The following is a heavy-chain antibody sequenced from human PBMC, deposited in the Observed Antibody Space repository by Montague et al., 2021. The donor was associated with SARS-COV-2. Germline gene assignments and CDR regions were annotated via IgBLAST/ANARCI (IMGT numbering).Heavy chain of an antibody. J-gene: IGHJ4*02. CDR2: IYXSGST. V-gene: IGHV4-59*01. CDR1: GGSISSYY. D-gene: IGHD3-3*01. CDR3: ARAPVAHITISGVVTSFDY. Sequence: LVKPTQTLALTCTVSGGSISSYYWSWIRQPPGKGLEWIGYIYXSGSTNYNPSLKSRVTISVDTSKNQFSLKLSSVTAADTAVYYCARAPVAHITISGVVTSFDYWGQGTLVTVSS.